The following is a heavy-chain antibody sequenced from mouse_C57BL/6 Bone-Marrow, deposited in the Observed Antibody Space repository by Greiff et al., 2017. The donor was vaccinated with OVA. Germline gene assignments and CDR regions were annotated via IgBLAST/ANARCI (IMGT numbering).Heavy chain of an antibody. CDR2: IVPGSGST. CDR1: GYTFTGYW. V-gene: IGHV1-9*01. CDR3: ASCPFVDGYPYY. J-gene: IGHJ2*01. D-gene: IGHD2-3*01. Sequence: QVQLQQSGAELMKPGASVKLSCKATGYTFTGYWIEWVKQRPGHGLEWIGEIVPGSGSTNYNEKFKGKATFTADTSSHTVYMQLRSLTTEDSAIYYCASCPFVDGYPYYWGQGTTLTVSA.